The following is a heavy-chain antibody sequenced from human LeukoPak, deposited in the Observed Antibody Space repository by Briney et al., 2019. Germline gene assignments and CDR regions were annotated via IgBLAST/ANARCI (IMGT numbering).Heavy chain of an antibody. CDR2: INHSGST. CDR1: GFTVSSNY. V-gene: IGHV4-34*01. CDR3: ARGPFYGDYVLGY. D-gene: IGHD4-17*01. J-gene: IGHJ4*02. Sequence: GSLRLSCAASGFTVSSNYMNWVRQPPGKGLEWIGEINHSGSTNYNPSLKSRVTISVDTSKNQFSLKLSSVTAADTAVYYCARGPFYGDYVLGYWGQGTLVTVSS.